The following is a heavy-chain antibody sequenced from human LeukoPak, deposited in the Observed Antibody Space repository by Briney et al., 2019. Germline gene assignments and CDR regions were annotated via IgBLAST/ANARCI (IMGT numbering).Heavy chain of an antibody. V-gene: IGHV3-74*01. Sequence: GGSLRLSCAASGFSFSSYYMYWVRQAPEKGLVWVSRIRTDGNTAYADPVKGRFTISRDNAKNTLYLQMNSLRAEDTAVYYCVAYNWNYPDYWGQGTLVTVSS. CDR2: IRTDGNT. D-gene: IGHD1-20*01. CDR1: GFSFSSYY. CDR3: VAYNWNYPDY. J-gene: IGHJ4*02.